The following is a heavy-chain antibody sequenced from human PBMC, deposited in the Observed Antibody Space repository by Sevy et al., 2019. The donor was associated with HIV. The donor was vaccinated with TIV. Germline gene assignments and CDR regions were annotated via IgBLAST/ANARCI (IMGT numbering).Heavy chain of an antibody. V-gene: IGHV3-48*03. CDR3: VAPRGHSYGHNY. CDR1: GFTFSNYE. J-gene: IGHJ4*02. D-gene: IGHD5-18*01. CDR2: ISISGTAI. Sequence: GGSLRLSCVASGFTFSNYEMNWVRQAPGKGLEWVSYISISGTAIYDADSVKGRFTISRDNANNSLYLQMNSLRAEDTAVYYCVAPRGHSYGHNYRGQGTLVTVSS.